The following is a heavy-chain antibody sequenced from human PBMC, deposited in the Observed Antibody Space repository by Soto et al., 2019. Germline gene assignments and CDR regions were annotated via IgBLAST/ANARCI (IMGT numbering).Heavy chain of an antibody. CDR2: IGGGGTDT. D-gene: IGHD1-20*01. V-gene: IGHV3-23*01. Sequence: DVQLLESGGGLVQPGGSLTLSCAASRFTFSDFAMNWVRQAPGKGLEWVSSIGGGGTDTYYADSVKGGFTISRDNSKNTLYLQMDSLRDEDTAVYYCAKDAVSYNGKWDWFDSWGQGTLVIVSS. CDR3: AKDAVSYNGKWDWFDS. CDR1: RFTFSDFA. J-gene: IGHJ5*01.